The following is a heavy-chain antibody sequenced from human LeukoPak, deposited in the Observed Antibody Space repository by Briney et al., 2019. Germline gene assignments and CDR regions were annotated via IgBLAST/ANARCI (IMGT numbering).Heavy chain of an antibody. J-gene: IGHJ4*02. CDR2: INHSGST. Sequence: SETLSLTCAVYGGSFSGYYWSWIRQPPGKGLEWIGEINHSGSTNYNPSLKSRVTISVDTSKNQFSLKLSSVTAADTAVYYCAREAGKLVRGVPPYWGQGTLVTVSS. CDR3: AREAGKLVRGVPPY. V-gene: IGHV4-34*01. CDR1: GGSFSGYY. D-gene: IGHD3-10*01.